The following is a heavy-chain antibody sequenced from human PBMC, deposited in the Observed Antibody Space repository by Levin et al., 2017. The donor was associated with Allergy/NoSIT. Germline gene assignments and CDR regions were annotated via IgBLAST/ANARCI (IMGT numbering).Heavy chain of an antibody. J-gene: IGHJ4*02. CDR1: GGSISSYF. V-gene: IGHV4-59*01. D-gene: IGHD2-15*01. CDR3: ARQDGWFFDF. Sequence: PSETLSLTCTVSGGSISSYFWSWIRQPPGKGLEWIGYMSYRGNTKYNPSLKSRVTISGDTPKNQFFLKLTSVTAADTPVYFCARQDGWFFDFWGQGALVTVAS. CDR2: MSYRGNT.